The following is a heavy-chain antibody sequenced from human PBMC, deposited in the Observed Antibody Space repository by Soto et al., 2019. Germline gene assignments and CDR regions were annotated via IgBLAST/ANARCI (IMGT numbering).Heavy chain of an antibody. CDR3: AKDDIVATIGGAFDY. J-gene: IGHJ4*02. V-gene: IGHV3-23*01. CDR1: GITFSSYA. CDR2: ITNTAERT. Sequence: EVQLLESGGGLVQPGGSLRLSCAASGITFSSYAMSWVRQAPGRGLEWVSSITNTAERTYYAHSVKGRFTITRDNSRRTVHLQMNSQRAEDTAVYYCAKDDIVATIGGAFDYWGQGTLLTVSS. D-gene: IGHD5-12*01.